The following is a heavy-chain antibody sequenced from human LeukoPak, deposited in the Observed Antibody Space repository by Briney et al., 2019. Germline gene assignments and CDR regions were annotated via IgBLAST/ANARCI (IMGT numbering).Heavy chain of an antibody. D-gene: IGHD5-12*01. Sequence: SETLSLTCTVSGGSISSYYWSWIRQPPGKGLEWIGYIYYSGSTNYNPSLKSRVTISVDTSKNQFSLKLSSVTAADTAVYYCARDRAEGGGYWFDPWGQGTLVTVSS. CDR1: GGSISSYY. CDR3: ARDRAEGGGYWFDP. V-gene: IGHV4-59*01. J-gene: IGHJ5*02. CDR2: IYYSGST.